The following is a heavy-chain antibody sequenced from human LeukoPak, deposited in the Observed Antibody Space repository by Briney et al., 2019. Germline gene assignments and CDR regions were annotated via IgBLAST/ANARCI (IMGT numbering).Heavy chain of an antibody. D-gene: IGHD6-6*01. CDR3: ASSRSRPFDY. V-gene: IGHV3-48*01. CDR2: ISGSSSTI. J-gene: IGHJ4*02. Sequence: GGSLRLSCAASGFTFSSYNMNWVRQAPGKGLEWVSYISGSSSTIYYADSVKGRFTISRDNAKNSLYLQMNSLRAEDTAVYYCASSRSRPFDYWGQGTLVTVSS. CDR1: GFTFSSYN.